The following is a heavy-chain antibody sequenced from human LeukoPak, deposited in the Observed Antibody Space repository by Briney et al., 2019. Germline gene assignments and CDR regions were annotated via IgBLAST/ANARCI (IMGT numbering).Heavy chain of an antibody. CDR3: VREGVYFDY. CDR1: GGSISSYY. Sequence: SETLSLTCTVSGGSISSYYWSWIRQPPGRGLEWIGYIYYSGSTNYNPSLKSRVTISVDTSKNQFSLKLSSVTAADTAVYYCVREGVYFDYWGQGTLVTVSS. V-gene: IGHV4-59*01. J-gene: IGHJ4*02. CDR2: IYYSGST.